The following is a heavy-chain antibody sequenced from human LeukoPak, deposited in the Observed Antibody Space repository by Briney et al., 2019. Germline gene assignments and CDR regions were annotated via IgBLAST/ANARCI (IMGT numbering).Heavy chain of an antibody. CDR3: VPSGSFLYYLQY. V-gene: IGHV4-61*02. D-gene: IGHD1-26*01. CDR1: GASISSGSYY. Sequence: PSETLSHTCSVSGASISSGSYYWGWVRHTAGKGLEWIGRIYMSGSTTYNPSLKSRVVISIDTSKNQLSLNLTSVTAADSALYYCVPSGSFLYYLQYWGHGTLATVSS. CDR2: IYMSGST. J-gene: IGHJ4*01.